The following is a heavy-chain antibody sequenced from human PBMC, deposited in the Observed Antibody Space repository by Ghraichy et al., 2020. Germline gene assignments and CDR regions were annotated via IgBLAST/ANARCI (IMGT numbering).Heavy chain of an antibody. CDR3: ARRRGYRGARDY. J-gene: IGHJ4*02. V-gene: IGHV4-59*01. Sequence: GSLRLSCTVSGGSFTTYSLSWIRQPPGKGLQWIGYAHSSGGAYYNRSLKSRVTISVDTSPNQFSLRVTSFTAADTAVYYCARRRGYRGARDYWGQGTLVSVSS. CDR1: GGSFTTYS. CDR2: AHSSGGA. D-gene: IGHD5-12*01.